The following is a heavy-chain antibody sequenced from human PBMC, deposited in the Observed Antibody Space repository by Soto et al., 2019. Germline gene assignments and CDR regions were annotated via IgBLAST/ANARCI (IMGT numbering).Heavy chain of an antibody. Sequence: SETLYLTCTVSGGSISSYYWSWIRQPPGKGLEWIGYIYYSGSTNYNPSLKSRVTISVDTSKNQFSLKLSSVTAADTAVYYCARSPPRDNWNYNPWGQGTLVTVSS. CDR2: IYYSGST. V-gene: IGHV4-59*01. CDR1: GGSISSYY. D-gene: IGHD1-7*01. CDR3: ARSPPRDNWNYNP. J-gene: IGHJ5*02.